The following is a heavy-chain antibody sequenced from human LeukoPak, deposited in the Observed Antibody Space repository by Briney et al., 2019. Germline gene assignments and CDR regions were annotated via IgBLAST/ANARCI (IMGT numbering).Heavy chain of an antibody. CDR2: LSQNGDS. CDR3: AKSNGYGLIDI. Sequence: SETLSLTCGVSGVSLSFYYWSWIRQSPGKGLEWIAELSQNGDSNYKMSLKGRVTISLDTSRNQFSLKLDSVTAADTAVYCCAKSNGYGLIDIWGQGTMVTVSS. J-gene: IGHJ3*02. V-gene: IGHV4-34*06. CDR1: GVSLSFYY. D-gene: IGHD3-10*01.